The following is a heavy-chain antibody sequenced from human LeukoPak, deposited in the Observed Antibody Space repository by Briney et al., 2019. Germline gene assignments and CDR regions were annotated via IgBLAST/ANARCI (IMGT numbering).Heavy chain of an antibody. J-gene: IGHJ4*02. CDR1: GGSFSGYF. Sequence: SETLSLTCVVYGGSFSGYFWSWIRQPPGKGLEWIGEITPSGSTNYSPSLKSRVSISIDTSKKKLSLRLTSVTAADSAVYYCASSFYYDSRDYWGQGTLVTVSA. CDR2: ITPSGST. D-gene: IGHD3-22*01. CDR3: ASSFYYDSRDY. V-gene: IGHV4-34*01.